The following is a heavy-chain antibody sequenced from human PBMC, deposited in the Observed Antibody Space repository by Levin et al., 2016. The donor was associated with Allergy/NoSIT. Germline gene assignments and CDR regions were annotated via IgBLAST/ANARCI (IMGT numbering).Heavy chain of an antibody. CDR2: IKYTSDGGTT. CDR1: GLTFSEAW. J-gene: IGHJ3*02. V-gene: IGHV3-15*01. D-gene: IGHD2-2*01. Sequence: GESLKISCVASGLTFSEAWMSWVRQAPGKGLEWVGRIKYTSDGGTTEYVAPVRGRFTISRDDSKNTVYLQMNSLKIEDTAMYYCSTDCAGSTSCYDAYHMWGQGTMVTVSS. CDR3: STDCAGSTSCYDAYHM.